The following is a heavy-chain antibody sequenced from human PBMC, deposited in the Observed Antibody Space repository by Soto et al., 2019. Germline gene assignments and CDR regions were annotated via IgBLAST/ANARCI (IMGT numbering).Heavy chain of an antibody. V-gene: IGHV3-7*03. Sequence: GGSLRLSCVASGFTFTTYWMSWVRQAPGKGLEWVANIRQDGGAQYYVDSVKGRFTISRDNAKNSVYLQMDSLRAEDTAVYYCVRGGHGSGSYLGSYWGQGILVTVSS. CDR1: GFTFTTYW. J-gene: IGHJ4*02. CDR3: VRGGHGSGSYLGSY. D-gene: IGHD3-10*01. CDR2: IRQDGGAQ.